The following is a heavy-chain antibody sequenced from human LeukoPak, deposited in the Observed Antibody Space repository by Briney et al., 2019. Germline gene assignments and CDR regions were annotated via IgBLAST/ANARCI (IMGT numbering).Heavy chain of an antibody. D-gene: IGHD1-26*01. CDR2: IYYSGST. V-gene: IGHV4-39*07. Sequence: PSETLSLTCTVSGGSISSSSYYWGWIRQPPGKGLEWIGSIYYSGSTYYNPSLKSRVTISVDTSKNQFSLKLSSVTAADTAVYYCARAEWELLLDYWGQGTLVTVSS. J-gene: IGHJ4*02. CDR1: GGSISSSSYY. CDR3: ARAEWELLLDY.